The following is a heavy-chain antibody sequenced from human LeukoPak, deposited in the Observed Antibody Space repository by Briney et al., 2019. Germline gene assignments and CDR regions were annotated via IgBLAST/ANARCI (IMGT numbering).Heavy chain of an antibody. Sequence: GGSLRLSCAASGFTFSNYWMHWVRQTPGKGLVWVSHIHGDGGSTNYADSVKGRFTISRDNAKNTLYLQMNSLRAEDTAVYYCARGSGGDCEYWGQGTLVTVSS. J-gene: IGHJ4*02. CDR2: IHGDGGST. V-gene: IGHV3-74*01. CDR3: ARGSGGDCEY. CDR1: GFTFSNYW. D-gene: IGHD2-21*02.